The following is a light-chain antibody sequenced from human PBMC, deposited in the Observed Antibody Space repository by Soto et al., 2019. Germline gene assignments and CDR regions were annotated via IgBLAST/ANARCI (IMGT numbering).Light chain of an antibody. CDR2: GAS. V-gene: IGKV1-9*01. J-gene: IGKJ4*01. CDR3: QQLNSYPLT. CDR1: QDISSY. Sequence: DIQLTQSPSFLSASVGDRVTITCRASQDISSYLAWYQQKPGKAPNLLIYGASTLQSGVPSRFSGSGSGTEFTLTISSLQPEDLATYYCQQLNSYPLTFGGGTKVEIK.